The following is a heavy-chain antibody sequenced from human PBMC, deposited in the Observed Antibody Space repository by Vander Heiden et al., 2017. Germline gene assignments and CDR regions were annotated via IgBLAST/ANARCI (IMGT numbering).Heavy chain of an antibody. CDR2: INPSGEII. D-gene: IGHD2-2*01. J-gene: IGHJ4*02. CDR3: ARDLRGAFCVDDVCYGFDS. V-gene: IGHV3-11*01. Sequence: QVKLVESGGDLVRPGGSLRLSCKVSGFTFSDYDMSWLRQAPGTGLEWISYINPSGEIIYYSDSVKGRFTISRDSADDSLYLQMNDLRGDDTAIYYCARDLRGAFCVDDVCYGFDSWGQGTLVTVSS. CDR1: GFTFSDYD.